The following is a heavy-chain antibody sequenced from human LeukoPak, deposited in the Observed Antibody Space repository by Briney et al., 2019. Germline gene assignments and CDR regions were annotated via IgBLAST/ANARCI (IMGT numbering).Heavy chain of an antibody. CDR2: IWYDGSNK. V-gene: IGHV3-33*01. J-gene: IGHJ6*02. CDR3: ASPRFGVVSWYYYGMDV. D-gene: IGHD3-3*01. CDR1: GFTFSSYG. Sequence: PGRSLRLSCAASGFTFSSYGMHWVRQAPGKGLEWVAVIWYDGSNKYYADSVKGRFTISRDNSKNTLYLQMNSLRAEDTAVYYCASPRFGVVSWYYYGMDVWGQGTTVTVSS.